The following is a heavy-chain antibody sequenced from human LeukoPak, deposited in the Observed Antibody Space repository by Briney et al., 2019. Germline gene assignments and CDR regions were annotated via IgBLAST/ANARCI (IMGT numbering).Heavy chain of an antibody. CDR3: ARHGLSGDGYREG. V-gene: IGHV4-34*01. J-gene: IGHJ4*02. D-gene: IGHD5-24*01. CDR1: GASFSGYY. Sequence: PSETLSLTCAVYGASFSGYYWTWIRQPPGKGLEWIGEINHSGSTNYNPSLKSRVTISVDTSKNQFSLKLSSVTAADTAVYYCARHGLSGDGYREGWGQGTLVTVSS. CDR2: INHSGST.